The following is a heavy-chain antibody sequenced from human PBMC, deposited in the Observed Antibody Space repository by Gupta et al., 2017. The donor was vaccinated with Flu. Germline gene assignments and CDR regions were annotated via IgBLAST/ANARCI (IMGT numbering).Heavy chain of an antibody. CDR1: GFTFSSYN. CDR3: ARASEEYSSSSPLDY. Sequence: EVQPVESGGGLVKPGESLRLSCAASGFTFSSYNMNWVRQAPGKGLEWFSSISSSSSYIYYADSVKGRFTISRDNAKNSLYLQMNSLRVEDTAVYYGARASEEYSSSSPLDYWGQGTLVTVSS. CDR2: ISSSSSYI. V-gene: IGHV3-21*01. D-gene: IGHD6-6*01. J-gene: IGHJ4*02.